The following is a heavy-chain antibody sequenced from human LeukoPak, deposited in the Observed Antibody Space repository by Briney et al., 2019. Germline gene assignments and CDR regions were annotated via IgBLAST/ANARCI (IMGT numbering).Heavy chain of an antibody. CDR2: IWSDGSKK. J-gene: IGHJ4*02. CDR1: GFTFSNYG. CDR3: ARGIYGSVTYYFDY. V-gene: IGHV3-33*01. Sequence: GGSLRLSCAASGFTFSNYGMHWVRQAPGKGLEWVTIIWSDGSKKYYADSVKGRFTISRDNSNDMLYLQINSLRAEDTAVYYCARGIYGSVTYYFDYWGQGTLVTVSS. D-gene: IGHD4-11*01.